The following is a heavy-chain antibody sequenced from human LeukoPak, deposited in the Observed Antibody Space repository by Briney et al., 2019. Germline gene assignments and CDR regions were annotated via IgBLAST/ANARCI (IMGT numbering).Heavy chain of an antibody. V-gene: IGHV3-23*01. CDR2: IGTGDDR. Sequence: GGSLRLSCVASGFTFSSSATSWVRQAPGKGLEWVSTIGTGDDRYYTDSVKGRFTISRDNSKNTLYLQMSSLRAEDTAVYYCAKNVPGRAIDYWGQGTLVTVSS. D-gene: IGHD2-15*01. J-gene: IGHJ4*02. CDR3: AKNVPGRAIDY. CDR1: GFTFSSSA.